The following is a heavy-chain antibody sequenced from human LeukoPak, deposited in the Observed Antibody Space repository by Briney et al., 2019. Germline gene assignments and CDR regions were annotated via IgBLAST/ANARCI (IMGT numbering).Heavy chain of an antibody. J-gene: IGHJ4*02. D-gene: IGHD5-24*01. CDR1: GGSFSGHY. V-gene: IGHV4-34*01. CDR2: INHSGST. CDR3: ARGGRWLQFRD. Sequence: PLETLSLTCAVYGGSFSGHYWSWIRQPPGKGLEWIGEINHSGSTNYNPSLKSRVTISVDTSKNQFSLKLSSVTAADTAVYYCARGGRWLQFRDCGQGTLVTVSS.